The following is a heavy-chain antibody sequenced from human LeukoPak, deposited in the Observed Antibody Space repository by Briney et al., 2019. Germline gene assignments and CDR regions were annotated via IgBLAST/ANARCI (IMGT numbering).Heavy chain of an antibody. D-gene: IGHD3-22*01. J-gene: IGHJ4*02. CDR2: IWYDGSNK. CDR1: GFTFSNYG. V-gene: IGHV3-33*01. CDR3: ARDWGTDYYDSSAYNN. Sequence: GGSLRLSCAASGFTFSNYGMHWVRQAPGKGLEWVAVIWYDGSNKYYADSVKGRFTISRDNSKNTLYLQMNSLRAEDTAVYYCARDWGTDYYDSSAYNNWGQGTLVTVSS.